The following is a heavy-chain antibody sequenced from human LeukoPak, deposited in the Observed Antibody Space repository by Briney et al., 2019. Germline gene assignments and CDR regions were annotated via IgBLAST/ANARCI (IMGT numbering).Heavy chain of an antibody. Sequence: PGGSLRLSCAASGFTFSSYSMNWVRQAPGKGLEWVSSISSSSSCIYYADSVKGRFTISRDNAKNSLYLQMNSLRAEDTAVYYCARSYSSSSKDPLDYYYGMDVWGQGTTVTVSS. D-gene: IGHD6-6*01. J-gene: IGHJ6*02. V-gene: IGHV3-21*01. CDR2: ISSSSSCI. CDR3: ARSYSSSSKDPLDYYYGMDV. CDR1: GFTFSSYS.